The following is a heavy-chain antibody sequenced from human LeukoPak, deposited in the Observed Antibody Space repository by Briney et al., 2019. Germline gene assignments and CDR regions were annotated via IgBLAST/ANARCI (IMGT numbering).Heavy chain of an antibody. J-gene: IGHJ6*03. D-gene: IGHD3-10*01. CDR3: ARDRGVRGVIRLRYYYYMDV. CDR2: IYTSGST. CDR1: GGSISSYY. Sequence: SETLSLTCTVSGGSISSYYWSWIRQPAGKGLEWIGRIYTSGSTNYNPSLKSRVTMSVDTSKNQFSLKLSSVTAADTAVYYCARDRGVRGVIRLRYYYYMDVWGKGTTVTISS. V-gene: IGHV4-4*07.